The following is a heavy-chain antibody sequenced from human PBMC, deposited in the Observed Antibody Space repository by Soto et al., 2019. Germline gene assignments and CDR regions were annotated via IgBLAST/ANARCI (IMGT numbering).Heavy chain of an antibody. V-gene: IGHV1-69*05. CDR1: GGTFSSYA. CDR3: ARAWVVVTAPDY. CDR2: IIPIFGTA. D-gene: IGHD2-21*02. Sequence: GASVKVSCKASGGTFSSYAISCVRQAPGQGLEWMGGIIPIFGTANYAQKFQGRVTITRDTSASTAYMELSSLRSEDTAVYYCARAWVVVTAPDYWGQGTLVTVSS. J-gene: IGHJ4*02.